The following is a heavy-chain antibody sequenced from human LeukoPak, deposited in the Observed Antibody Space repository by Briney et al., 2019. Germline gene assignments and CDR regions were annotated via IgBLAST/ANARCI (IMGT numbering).Heavy chain of an antibody. D-gene: IGHD2-8*02. V-gene: IGHV3-7*01. CDR1: GFAFESYW. J-gene: IGHJ3*02. CDR3: ARGSTGI. Sequence: GGSLRLSCAASGFAFESYWMSWVRQAPGKGLEWVANIKQDGSEKYYVDSVKGRFTVSRDNAKNSLYLQMNSLRAEDTAVYYCARGSTGIWGQGTMVTVSS. CDR2: IKQDGSEK.